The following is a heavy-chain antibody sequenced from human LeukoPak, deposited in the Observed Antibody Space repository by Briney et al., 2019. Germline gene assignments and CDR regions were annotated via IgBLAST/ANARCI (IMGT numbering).Heavy chain of an antibody. CDR2: IYYSGST. CDR3: ARYSGIRAFFDY. CDR1: GGSISSSSYY. Sequence: PSETLSLTCTVSGGSISSSSYYWGWIRQPPGKGLEWIGSIYYSGSTYYNPSLKSRVTISVDTSKNQFSLKLSSVTAADTAVYYCARYSGIRAFFDYWGQGTLVTVSS. J-gene: IGHJ4*02. D-gene: IGHD1-26*01. V-gene: IGHV4-39*07.